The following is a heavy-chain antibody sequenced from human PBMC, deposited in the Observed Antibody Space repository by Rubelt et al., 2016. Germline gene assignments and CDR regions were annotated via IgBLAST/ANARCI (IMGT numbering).Heavy chain of an antibody. CDR3: ARESSSGWYIDY. D-gene: IGHD6-19*01. Sequence: QVQLVQSGAEVKKPGASVKVSCKASGYTFTGYYMHWVRQAPGQGLEWVGRINPNSGGANYAQKFQGRFTMTRDTPITTAYMELSRLRSDDTAVLYCARESSSGWYIDYWGQGTLVTVSS. CDR2: INPNSGGA. CDR1: GYTFTGYY. V-gene: IGHV1-2*06. J-gene: IGHJ4*02.